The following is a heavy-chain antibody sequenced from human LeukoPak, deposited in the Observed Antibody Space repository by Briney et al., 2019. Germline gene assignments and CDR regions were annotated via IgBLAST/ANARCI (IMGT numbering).Heavy chain of an antibody. J-gene: IGHJ3*02. CDR1: GGSISSSGSY. CDR3: ARRTPLIVVVPAAIQLSDAFDI. V-gene: IGHV4-39*01. CDR2: IYYSGSI. D-gene: IGHD2-2*02. Sequence: SETLSLTCTVSGGSISSSGSYWGWIRQPPGKGLEWIGSIYYSGSIYYNPSLKSRVTISVDTSKNQFSLKLSSVTAADTAVYYCARRTPLIVVVPAAIQLSDAFDIWGQGTMVTVSS.